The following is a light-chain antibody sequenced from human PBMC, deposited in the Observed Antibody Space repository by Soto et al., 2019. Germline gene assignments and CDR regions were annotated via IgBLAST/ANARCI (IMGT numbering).Light chain of an antibody. J-gene: IGKJ1*01. CDR2: KAS. CDR1: QTISSW. Sequence: DIQMTQSPSTLSGSVGDRVTITCRASQTISSWLAWYQQKPGEAPKLLIYKASTLKSGVPSWFSGSGSGTEFTLTISILQPDDFAPYYCQHYNSYSEAFGQGTKVELK. V-gene: IGKV1-5*03. CDR3: QHYNSYSEA.